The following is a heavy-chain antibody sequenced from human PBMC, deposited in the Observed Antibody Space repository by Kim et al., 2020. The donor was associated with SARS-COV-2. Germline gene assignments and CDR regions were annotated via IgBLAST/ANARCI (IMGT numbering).Heavy chain of an antibody. CDR3: ARERGPWIQLPGYFDY. J-gene: IGHJ4*02. D-gene: IGHD5-18*01. Sequence: GGSLRLSCAASGFTFSSYAMHWVRQAPGKGLEWVAVISYDGSNKYYADSVKGRFTISRDNSKNTLYLQMNSLRAEDTAVYYCARERGPWIQLPGYFDYWGQGTLVTVSS. CDR2: ISYDGSNK. CDR1: GFTFSSYA. V-gene: IGHV3-30-3*01.